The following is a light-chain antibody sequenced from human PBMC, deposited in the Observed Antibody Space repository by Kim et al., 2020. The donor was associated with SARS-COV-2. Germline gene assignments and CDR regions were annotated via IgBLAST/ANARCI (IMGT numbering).Light chain of an antibody. V-gene: IGKV1-6*01. CDR1: QAIRNE. J-gene: IGKJ1*01. Sequence: ASNGDRVTITCRASQAIRNELGWYQQKPGKAPKVLIYAASTLQSGVSSRFSGSGSGTDFTLTISSLQPEDFATYYCLQDSRYPRTFGQGTKVDIK. CDR2: AAS. CDR3: LQDSRYPRT.